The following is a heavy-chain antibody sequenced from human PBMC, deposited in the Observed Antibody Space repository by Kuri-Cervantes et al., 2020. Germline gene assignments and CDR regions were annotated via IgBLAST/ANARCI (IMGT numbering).Heavy chain of an antibody. Sequence: GESLKISCAASGFTFSSYAMSWVRQAPGKGLEWVSAISGSGGSTYYADSVKGRFTISRDNSKTTQYLQMNSLRAEDTAVSYCARSEIAAAPTDYYGMDVWGQGTTVTVSS. D-gene: IGHD6-25*01. CDR1: GFTFSSYA. V-gene: IGHV3-23*01. CDR3: ARSEIAAAPTDYYGMDV. J-gene: IGHJ6*02. CDR2: ISGSGGST.